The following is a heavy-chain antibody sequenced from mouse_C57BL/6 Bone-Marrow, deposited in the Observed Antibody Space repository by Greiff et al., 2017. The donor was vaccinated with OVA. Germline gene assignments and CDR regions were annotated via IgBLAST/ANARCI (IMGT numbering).Heavy chain of an antibody. CDR1: GFTFSDYY. CDR2: ISNGGGST. Sequence: EVKVVESGGGLVQPGGSLKLSCAASGFTFSDYYMYWVRQTPEKRLEWVAYISNGGGSTYYPDTVKGRFTISRDNAKNTLYLQMSRLKSEDTAMYYCARDYGSSWDWYFDVWGTGTTVTVSS. D-gene: IGHD1-1*01. CDR3: ARDYGSSWDWYFDV. J-gene: IGHJ1*03. V-gene: IGHV5-12*01.